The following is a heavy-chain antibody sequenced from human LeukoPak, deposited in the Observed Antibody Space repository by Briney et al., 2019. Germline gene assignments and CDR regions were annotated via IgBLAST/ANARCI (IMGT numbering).Heavy chain of an antibody. V-gene: IGHV1-2*02. CDR3: ARDRGSSGWSYYYYYMDV. J-gene: IGHJ6*03. Sequence: GASVKVSCKASGHTFTGYYMHWVRQAPGQGLEWMGWINPNSGGTNYAQKFQGRVTMTRDTSISTAYMELSRLRSDDTAVYYCARDRGSSGWSYYYYYMDVWGKGTTVTVSS. CDR2: INPNSGGT. CDR1: GHTFTGYY. D-gene: IGHD6-19*01.